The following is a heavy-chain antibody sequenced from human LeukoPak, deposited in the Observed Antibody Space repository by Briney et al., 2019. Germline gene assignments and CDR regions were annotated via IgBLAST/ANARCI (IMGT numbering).Heavy chain of an antibody. V-gene: IGHV4-39*01. J-gene: IGHJ3*02. CDR2: IFYSGNT. CDR1: GGSISSTSHN. Sequence: SETLSLTCTVSGGSISSTSHNWDWIRQPPGKDLEYIGSIFYSGNTYYNPSLKSRVTISADTSKNQFSLKLTSVTAADTAVYYCARPIGSSDAFDIWGQGTMVTVSS. D-gene: IGHD1-26*01. CDR3: ARPIGSSDAFDI.